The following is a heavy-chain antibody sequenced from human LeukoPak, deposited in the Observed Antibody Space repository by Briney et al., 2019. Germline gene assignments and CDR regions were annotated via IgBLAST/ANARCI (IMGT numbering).Heavy chain of an antibody. CDR1: GFTFRSHG. J-gene: IGHJ4*02. V-gene: IGHV3-30*02. Sequence: PGESLRLSCAASGFTFRSHGIHWVRQAPGKGLEWVAFIWYDGSNKDYADSVKGRFTISRDSSKNTLYLQMNSLRAEDTAVYYCAEPEGGYYDIRPDWGQGTLVTVSS. CDR2: IWYDGSNK. CDR3: AEPEGGYYDIRPD. D-gene: IGHD3-22*01.